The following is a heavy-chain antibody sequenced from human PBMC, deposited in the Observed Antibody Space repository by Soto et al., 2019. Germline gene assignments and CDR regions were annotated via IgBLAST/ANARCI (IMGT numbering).Heavy chain of an antibody. CDR1: GYSVSSDTAA. D-gene: IGHD1-20*01. J-gene: IGHJ6*02. CDR2: TYYRSRWYH. CDR3: ARARYNWNRSYYYAMDV. Sequence: PSHTLSLTCAISGYSVSSDTAAWNWIRQSPSRGLEWLGRTYYRSRWYHDYVVSVKSRITIDPDTSKNQVSLQLNSVTPEDTAVYYCARARYNWNRSYYYAMDVWGQGTTVTVSS. V-gene: IGHV6-1*01.